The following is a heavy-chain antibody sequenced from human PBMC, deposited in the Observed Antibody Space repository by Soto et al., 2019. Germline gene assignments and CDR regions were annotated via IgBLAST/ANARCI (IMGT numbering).Heavy chain of an antibody. CDR3: TSRDPGTSVDY. V-gene: IGHV4-4*02. CDR2: IYRTGST. CDR1: GGSFTSNNW. Sequence: LSLTCAVSGGSFTSNNWWTWVRQPPGQGLEWIGEIYRTGSTNYNPSLKSRVTISLDKSENQFSLKVTSLTAADTAVYYCTSRDPGTSVDYWGQGTLVTVSS. J-gene: IGHJ4*02. D-gene: IGHD1-7*01.